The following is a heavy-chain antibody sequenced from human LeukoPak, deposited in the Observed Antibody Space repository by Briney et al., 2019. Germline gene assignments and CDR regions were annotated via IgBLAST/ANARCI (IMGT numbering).Heavy chain of an antibody. Sequence: SETLSLTCTVSGGSISSYYWSWIRQPAGKGLEWIGRIYTSGSTNYNPSLKSRVTISVDTSKNQFSLKLTSVTAADTAVYYCARDLGYSSSWYVGAGYYYYMDVWGKGTTVTISS. D-gene: IGHD6-13*01. CDR3: ARDLGYSSSWYVGAGYYYYMDV. CDR2: IYTSGST. J-gene: IGHJ6*03. V-gene: IGHV4-4*07. CDR1: GGSISSYY.